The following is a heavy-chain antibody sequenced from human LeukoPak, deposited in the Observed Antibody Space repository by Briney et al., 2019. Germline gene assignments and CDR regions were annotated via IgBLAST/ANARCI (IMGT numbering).Heavy chain of an antibody. CDR3: ARDKSPPHCSGGSCYLAGYYGMDV. Sequence: WVRQHPGKGLEWIGYIYYSGSTYYNPSLKSRVTISVDTSKNQFSLRLSSVTAADTAVYYCARDKSPPHCSGGSCYLAGYYGMDVWGQGTTVTVSS. J-gene: IGHJ6*02. V-gene: IGHV4-31*02. CDR2: IYYSGST. D-gene: IGHD2-15*01.